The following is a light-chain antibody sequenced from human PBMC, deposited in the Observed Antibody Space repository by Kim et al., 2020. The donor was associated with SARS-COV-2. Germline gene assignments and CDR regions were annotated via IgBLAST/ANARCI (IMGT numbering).Light chain of an antibody. CDR1: RSDVGGYNY. CDR3: TSYTSSITWV. V-gene: IGLV2-14*04. J-gene: IGLJ3*02. CDR2: AVS. Sequence: GQSITRSCTGTRSDVGGYNYVSWYQQHPGKAPKLMVYAVSKRPSGVSNRFSGSKSGNTASLTISGLQAEDEADYYCTSYTSSITWVFGGGTKLTVL.